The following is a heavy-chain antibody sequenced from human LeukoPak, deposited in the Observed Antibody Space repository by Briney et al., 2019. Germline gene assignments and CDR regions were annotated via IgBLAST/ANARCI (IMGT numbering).Heavy chain of an antibody. D-gene: IGHD5-18*01. Sequence: GRSLRLSCAASGFTYSSYGMHWVRQAPGKGLEWVAVISYDGSNKYYADSVKGRLTIYRDNSKNTLYLQMNSLRAEDTAVYYCAKWNVDTAMVRGFDYWGQGTLVTVSS. CDR2: ISYDGSNK. V-gene: IGHV3-30*18. J-gene: IGHJ4*02. CDR1: GFTYSSYG. CDR3: AKWNVDTAMVRGFDY.